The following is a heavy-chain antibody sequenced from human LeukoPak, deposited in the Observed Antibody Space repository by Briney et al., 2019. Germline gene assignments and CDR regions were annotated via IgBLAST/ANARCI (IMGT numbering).Heavy chain of an antibody. CDR2: ISSSSYI. CDR1: GFTFSSYS. D-gene: IGHD3-10*01. V-gene: IGHV3-21*01. J-gene: IGHJ6*03. CDR3: ARSSYYYGSGDFMDV. Sequence: GGSLRLSCAASGFTFSSYSMNWVRQAPGKGLEWVSSISSSSYIYYADSVKGRFTISRDNAKNSLYLQMNSLRAEDTAVYYCARSSYYYGSGDFMDVWGKGTTVTVSS.